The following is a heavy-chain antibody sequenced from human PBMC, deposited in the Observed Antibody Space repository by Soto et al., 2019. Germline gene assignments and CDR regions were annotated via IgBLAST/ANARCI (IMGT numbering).Heavy chain of an antibody. Sequence: QVQLVESGGGVVQPGRSLRLSCVASGFTYSRDAMHWVRQAPGKGLEWVAMIWYDGSKKYYTDSVKGRFTISRDNSRNTLDLQMSSLRAEDTAVYYCVRDPSGSGWAFDYWGQGTLVTVSS. V-gene: IGHV3-33*01. CDR1: GFTYSRDA. CDR2: IWYDGSKK. CDR3: VRDPSGSGWAFDY. D-gene: IGHD6-19*01. J-gene: IGHJ4*02.